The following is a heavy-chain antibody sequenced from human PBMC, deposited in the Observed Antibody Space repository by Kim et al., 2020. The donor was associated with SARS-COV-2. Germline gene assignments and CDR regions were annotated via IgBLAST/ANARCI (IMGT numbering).Heavy chain of an antibody. CDR1: AYIFSNYW. D-gene: IGHD3-3*01. CDR2: IYPDDSDT. CDR3: AIFEHSYDMDV. J-gene: IGHJ6*02. Sequence: GESLKISCKGSAYIFSNYWIGWVRQMPGKGLEWMGIIYPDDSDTRYKPSFVGHVTISADKSISTAYLQWRSLEASDTAMYYCAIFEHSYDMDVWGQGTAVTVS. V-gene: IGHV5-51*01.